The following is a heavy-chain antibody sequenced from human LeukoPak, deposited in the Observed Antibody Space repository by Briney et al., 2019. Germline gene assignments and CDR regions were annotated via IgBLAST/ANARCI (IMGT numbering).Heavy chain of an antibody. D-gene: IGHD1-26*01. CDR2: ISGSGGST. Sequence: GGSLRLSCAASGFTFSSYAMSWVRQAPGKGLEWVSAISGSGGSTYYADSVKGRFTISRDNSKNTLYLQMNSLRAEDTAVYYCARDRTSGSYRGEYWGQGTLVTVSS. J-gene: IGHJ4*02. CDR3: ARDRTSGSYRGEY. V-gene: IGHV3-23*01. CDR1: GFTFSSYA.